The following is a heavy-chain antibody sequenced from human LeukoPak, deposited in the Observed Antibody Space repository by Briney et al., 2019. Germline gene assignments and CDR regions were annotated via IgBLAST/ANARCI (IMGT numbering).Heavy chain of an antibody. J-gene: IGHJ3*02. CDR3: ARVFRPSLTVFIIRGAFDI. CDR2: IKQDGSEK. D-gene: IGHD3-3*01. V-gene: IGHV3-7*01. Sequence: GGSLRLSCAASGFTFSSYWMTWVRQAPGKGLEWVASIKQDGSEKYYVDSVKGRFTISRDNAKNSLYLQMNSLRAEDTAVYYCARVFRPSLTVFIIRGAFDIWGQGTMVTVSS. CDR1: GFTFSSYW.